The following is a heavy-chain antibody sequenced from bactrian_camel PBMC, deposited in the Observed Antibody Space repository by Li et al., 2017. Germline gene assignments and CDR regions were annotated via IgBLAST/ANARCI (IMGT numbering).Heavy chain of an antibody. CDR2: IDSDGEI. Sequence: SWGGSVQAGGSLRLSCAASTGTFRSACMGWIRQVSGKEREGVASIDSDGEITYADSVKGRFTISRDIAENSVYLQMNSLKLEDTAMYYCAADFGPYCSGSYLARRANFEGQGTQVTVS. D-gene: IGHD2*01. J-gene: IGHJ4*01. CDR1: TGTFRSAC. V-gene: IGHV3S53*01.